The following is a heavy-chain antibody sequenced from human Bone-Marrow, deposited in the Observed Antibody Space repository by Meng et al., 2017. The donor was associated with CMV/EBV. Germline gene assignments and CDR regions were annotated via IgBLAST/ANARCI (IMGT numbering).Heavy chain of an antibody. D-gene: IGHD3-10*01. CDR2: ISDSGGST. J-gene: IGHJ4*02. CDR1: GFTFSSYE. Sequence: GGSLRLSCAASGFTFSSYEMNWVRQAPGKGLEWVSSISDSGGSTYYADSVKGRFTISRDNSKSTLYLQMNSLRAEDTALYYCAKGLRRSEKVLLWFGGIFQTDYWGQGTLVTVSS. V-gene: IGHV3-23*01. CDR3: AKGLRRSEKVLLWFGGIFQTDY.